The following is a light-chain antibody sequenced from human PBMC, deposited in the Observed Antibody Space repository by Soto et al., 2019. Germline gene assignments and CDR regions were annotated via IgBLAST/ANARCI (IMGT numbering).Light chain of an antibody. J-gene: IGLJ1*01. Sequence: SYELTQPPSVSVAPGQTARITCGRNNIGSKSVHWYQQKPGQAPVLVVYDDSDRPSGIPERFSGSNSGNTATLTISRVEAGDEADYYCQVWDSSSDHYVFGTGTKVTVI. V-gene: IGLV3-21*02. CDR2: DDS. CDR1: NIGSKS. CDR3: QVWDSSSDHYV.